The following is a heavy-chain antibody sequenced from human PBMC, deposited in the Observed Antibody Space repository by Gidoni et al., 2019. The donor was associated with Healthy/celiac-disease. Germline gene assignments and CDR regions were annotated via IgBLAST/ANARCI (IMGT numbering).Heavy chain of an antibody. CDR2: IIPIFGTA. D-gene: IGHD2-21*02. CDR3: ASFIVVVTAIHSRTGYFDL. J-gene: IGHJ2*01. Sequence: QVQLVQSGAEVKKPGSSVKVSCKASGVTFSSYAISWVRQAPGQGLAWMGGIIPIFGTANYAQKFQGRVTITADESTSTAYMELSSLRSEDTAVYYCASFIVVVTAIHSRTGYFDLWGRGTLVTVSS. CDR1: GVTFSSYA. V-gene: IGHV1-69*01.